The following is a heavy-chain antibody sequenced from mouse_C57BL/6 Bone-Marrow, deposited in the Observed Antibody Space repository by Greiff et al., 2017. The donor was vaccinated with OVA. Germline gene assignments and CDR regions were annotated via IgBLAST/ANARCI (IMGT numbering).Heavy chain of an antibody. CDR2: ISYDGSN. D-gene: IGHD2-1*01. CDR3: ARDRAIYYGNYFDY. Sequence: EVQLKESGPGLVKPSQSLSLTCSVTGYSITSGYYWNWIRQFPGNKLEWMGYISYDGSNNYNPSLKNRISITRDTSKNQFFLKLNSVTTEDTATYYCARDRAIYYGNYFDYWGQGTTLTVSS. V-gene: IGHV3-6*01. J-gene: IGHJ2*01. CDR1: GYSITSGYY.